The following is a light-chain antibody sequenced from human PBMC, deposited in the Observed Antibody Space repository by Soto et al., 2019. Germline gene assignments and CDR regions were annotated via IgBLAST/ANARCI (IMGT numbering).Light chain of an antibody. CDR3: QSYDNSPSAVAV. J-gene: IGLJ2*01. V-gene: IGLV1-40*01. Sequence: QSVLTQPPSVSGAPGQRVTISCTGSSSDIGAGYVVHWYQQLPGTAPKLLIYGNTNRPSGVPDRFSGSKSGTAASLAITGLRAEDEADYYCQSYDNSPSAVAVFGGGTKLTVL. CDR1: SSDIGAGYV. CDR2: GNT.